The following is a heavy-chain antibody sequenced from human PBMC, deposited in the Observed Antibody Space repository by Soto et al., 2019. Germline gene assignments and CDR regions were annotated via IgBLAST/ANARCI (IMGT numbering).Heavy chain of an antibody. Sequence: TSETLSLTCTVSGGSISSYYWSWIRQPPGKGLEWIGYIYYSGSTNYNPSLKSRVTISVDTSKNQFSLKLSSVTAADTAVYYCASLYGSGSYYTHFGSDYYYYMDVWGKGTTVTVSS. CDR2: IYYSGST. J-gene: IGHJ6*03. CDR1: GGSISSYY. CDR3: ASLYGSGSYYTHFGSDYYYYMDV. D-gene: IGHD3-10*01. V-gene: IGHV4-59*01.